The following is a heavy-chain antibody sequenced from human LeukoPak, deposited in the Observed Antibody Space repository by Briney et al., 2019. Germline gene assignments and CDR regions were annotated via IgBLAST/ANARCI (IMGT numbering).Heavy chain of an antibody. CDR3: ARDGGWYAFDI. CDR2: IYYSGSI. J-gene: IGHJ3*02. CDR1: GGSISSYY. D-gene: IGHD6-19*01. V-gene: IGHV4-59*01. Sequence: PSETLSLTCTVSGGSISSYYWSWIRQPPGKGLEWIGYIYYSGSINYNPSLKSRVTISVDTSKNQFSLKLSSVTAADTAVYYCARDGGWYAFDIWGQGTMVTVSS.